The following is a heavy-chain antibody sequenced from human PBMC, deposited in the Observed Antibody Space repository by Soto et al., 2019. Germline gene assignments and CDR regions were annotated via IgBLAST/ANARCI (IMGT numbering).Heavy chain of an antibody. D-gene: IGHD3-10*01. Sequence: GASVKVSCKASGYSFANYTIHWVRQAHGHGLEWMGWLNPDTASTKFSPKFQGRVIITRDKSANTAFMQLTSLTSEDTALYYCARGGGYYGSGAYYRGYFDHWGLGTLVTVSS. CDR1: GYSFANYT. CDR3: ARGGGYYGSGAYYRGYFDH. J-gene: IGHJ4*02. CDR2: LNPDTAST. V-gene: IGHV1-3*01.